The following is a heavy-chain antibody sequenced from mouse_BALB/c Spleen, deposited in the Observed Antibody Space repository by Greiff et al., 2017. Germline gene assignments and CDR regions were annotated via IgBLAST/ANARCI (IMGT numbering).Heavy chain of an antibody. D-gene: IGHD2-1*01. CDR1: GFAFSSYD. CDR3: ARHGIYYGIYWYFDV. V-gene: IGHV5-12-1*01. Sequence: EVMLVESGGGLVKPGGSLKLSCAASGFAFSSYDMSWVRQTPEKRLEWVAYISSGGGSTYYPDTVKGRFTISRDNAKNTLYLQMSSLKSEDTAMYYCARHGIYYGIYWYFDVWGAGTTVTVSS. CDR2: ISSGGGST. J-gene: IGHJ1*01.